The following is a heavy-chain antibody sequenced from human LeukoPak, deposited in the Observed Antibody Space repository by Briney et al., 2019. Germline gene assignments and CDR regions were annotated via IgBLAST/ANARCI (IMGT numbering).Heavy chain of an antibody. CDR2: IKSKTDGGTT. J-gene: IGHJ6*03. CDR1: GFTFSNAW. CDR3: TTEALDFWSGYSYYYYMDV. Sequence: GGSLRLSCAASGFTFSNAWMGWVRQAPGKGLEWVGRIKSKTDGGTTDYAAPVKGRFTISRDDPKNTLYLQMNSLKTEDTAVYYCTTEALDFWSGYSYYYYMDVWGKGTTVTVSS. D-gene: IGHD3-3*01. V-gene: IGHV3-15*01.